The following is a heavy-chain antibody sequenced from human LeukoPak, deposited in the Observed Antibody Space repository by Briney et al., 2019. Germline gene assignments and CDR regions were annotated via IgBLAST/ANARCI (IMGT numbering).Heavy chain of an antibody. Sequence: PSETLSLTCTVSGGSISSSSYYWGWIRQPPGKGLEWIGSIYYSGSTYYNPSLKSRVTISVDTSKNQFSLKLSSVTAADTAVYYCARRIVVTRGFDYRGQGTLVTVSS. D-gene: IGHD4-23*01. CDR2: IYYSGST. V-gene: IGHV4-39*01. CDR1: GGSISSSSYY. J-gene: IGHJ4*02. CDR3: ARRIVVTRGFDY.